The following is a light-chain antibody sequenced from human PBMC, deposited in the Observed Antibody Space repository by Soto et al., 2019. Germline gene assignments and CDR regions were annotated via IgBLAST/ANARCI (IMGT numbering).Light chain of an antibody. CDR1: QTVRNNY. CDR3: QQYYNWPLT. CDR2: GAS. V-gene: IGKV3-20*01. Sequence: EFVLTQSPGTLSLSPGERATLSCRASQTVRNNYLAWYQQKPGQAPRLLIYGASNRATGIPDRFSGSGSGTEFTLTISSLQSEDFAVYYCQQYYNWPLTFGGGTKVDIK. J-gene: IGKJ4*01.